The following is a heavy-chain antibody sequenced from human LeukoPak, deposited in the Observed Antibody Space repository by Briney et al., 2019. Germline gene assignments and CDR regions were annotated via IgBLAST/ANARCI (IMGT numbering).Heavy chain of an antibody. CDR3: AKSPLGGYYLFDY. CDR2: ISGSGGST. J-gene: IGHJ4*02. V-gene: IGHV3-23*01. CDR1: GFTLSSYA. Sequence: GGSLRLSCAASGFTLSSYAMSWVRQAPGKGLEWVSAISGSGGSTYYADSVKGRFTISRDNSKNTLYLQMNSLRAEDTAVYYCAKSPLGGYYLFDYWGQGTLVTVSS. D-gene: IGHD3-10*01.